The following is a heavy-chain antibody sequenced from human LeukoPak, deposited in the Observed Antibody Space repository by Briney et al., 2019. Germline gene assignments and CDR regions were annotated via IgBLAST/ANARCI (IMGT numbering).Heavy chain of an antibody. D-gene: IGHD3-9*01. Sequence: GGSLRLSCAASGFTFSSYEMNWVRQAPGKGLEWVSYISSSGSTIYYADSVKGRFTISRDNAKNSLYLQMNSLRAEDTAVYYCARDERYFDWLFHLDYWGQGTLVTVSS. CDR3: ARDERYFDWLFHLDY. V-gene: IGHV3-48*03. J-gene: IGHJ4*02. CDR2: ISSSGSTI. CDR1: GFTFSSYE.